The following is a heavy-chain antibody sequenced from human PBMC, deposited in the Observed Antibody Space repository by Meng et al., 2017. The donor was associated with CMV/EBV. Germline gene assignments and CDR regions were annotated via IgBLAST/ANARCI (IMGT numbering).Heavy chain of an antibody. Sequence: FKASGYTLTGYYMHWVRQAPGQGLEWMGWINPNSGGTNYAQKFQGRVTMTRDTSISTAYMELSRLRSDDTAVYYCARVTSVAYYFDYWGQGTLVTVSS. CDR1: GYTLTGYY. CDR3: ARVTSVAYYFDY. J-gene: IGHJ4*02. CDR2: INPNSGGT. D-gene: IGHD3-16*01. V-gene: IGHV1-2*02.